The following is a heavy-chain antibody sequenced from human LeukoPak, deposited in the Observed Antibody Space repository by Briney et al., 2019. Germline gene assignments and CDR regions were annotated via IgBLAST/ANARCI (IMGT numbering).Heavy chain of an antibody. CDR2: ISSSSSYI. J-gene: IGHJ5*02. CDR1: GFTFSSYS. Sequence: GGSLRLSCAASGFTFSSYSMYWVRQAPGKGLEWVSSISSSSSYIYYADSVKGRFTISRDNAKNSLYLQMNSLRAEDTAVYYCARDNSVEDTAWWFDPWGQGTLVTVSS. D-gene: IGHD4-23*01. CDR3: ARDNSVEDTAWWFDP. V-gene: IGHV3-21*04.